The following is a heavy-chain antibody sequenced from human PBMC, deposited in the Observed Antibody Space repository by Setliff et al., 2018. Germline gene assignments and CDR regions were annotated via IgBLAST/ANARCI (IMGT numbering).Heavy chain of an antibody. Sequence: ASVKVSCKASGYTFTRYAISWVRQAPGQGPEWMGWISAYNGNTNYALKLQDRVIMTADTSTNTVYLDLRSLRSDDSAMYHCTRGQRAWSYWGQGTLVTVSS. J-gene: IGHJ4*02. CDR3: TRGQRAWSY. V-gene: IGHV1-18*01. D-gene: IGHD6-19*01. CDR2: ISAYNGNT. CDR1: GYTFTRYA.